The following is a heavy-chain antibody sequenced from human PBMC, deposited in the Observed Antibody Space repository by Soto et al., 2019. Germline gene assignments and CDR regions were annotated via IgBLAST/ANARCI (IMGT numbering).Heavy chain of an antibody. CDR3: AKNYYFDY. V-gene: IGHV3-23*01. CDR2: IKVDDST. J-gene: IGHJ4*02. Sequence: EVQLLESGGDLVQPGGSLRLTCAASGFIFTSYAMSWVRQVPGKGLEWVSSIKVDDSTYYTESVRGRYTVSRDNAKNTLYLKMNSRRTEDKAIYYCAKNYYFDYLCRGNLVTVSS. CDR1: GFIFTSYA.